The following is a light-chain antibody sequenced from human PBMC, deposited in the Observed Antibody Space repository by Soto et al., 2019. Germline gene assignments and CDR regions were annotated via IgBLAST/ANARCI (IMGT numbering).Light chain of an antibody. V-gene: IGKV1-9*01. J-gene: IGKJ5*01. CDR1: QTISDY. CDR3: QQLNTYPIT. Sequence: DIQMTQSPSSLSGSVGDRFAITFLTSQTISDYLNWYQHKPGKAPKLLIYATDTLQSGVPSRFSGSGSGTEFTLTISSLQPEDFATYYCQQLNTYPITFGQGTRLEI. CDR2: ATD.